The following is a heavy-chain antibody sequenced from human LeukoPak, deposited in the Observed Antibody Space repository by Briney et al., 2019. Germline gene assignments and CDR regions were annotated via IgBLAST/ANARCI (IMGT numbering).Heavy chain of an antibody. CDR3: AREGCSYAADY. CDR1: GFTFSSYW. D-gene: IGHD5-18*01. Sequence: GGSLRLSCAASGFTFSSYWMSWVRQAPGKGLEWVANIKQDGSDKYYVDSVKGRFTISRDNAKNSLYLQMNSLRAEDTAVYYCAREGCSYAADYWGQGTLVTVSS. V-gene: IGHV3-7*01. CDR2: IKQDGSDK. J-gene: IGHJ4*02.